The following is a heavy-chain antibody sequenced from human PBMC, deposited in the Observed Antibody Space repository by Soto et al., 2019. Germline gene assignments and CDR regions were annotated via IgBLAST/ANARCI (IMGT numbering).Heavy chain of an antibody. CDR3: AREGPAPYCYSGMDV. CDR1: GYSFTTYG. V-gene: IGHV1-18*01. Sequence: QVQLVQSRGEVKKPGASVKVSCKTSGYSFTTYGISWVRQAPGQGLEWMGWISGYNGNTNYAQNLQGRVTMTTDTSTSTAYMELRSLRSDDTAVYYCAREGPAPYCYSGMDVWGQGSTVTVCS. CDR2: ISGYNGNT. J-gene: IGHJ6*02.